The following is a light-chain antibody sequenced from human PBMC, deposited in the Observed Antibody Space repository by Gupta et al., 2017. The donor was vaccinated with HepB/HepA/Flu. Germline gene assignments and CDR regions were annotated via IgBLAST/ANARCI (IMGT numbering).Light chain of an antibody. CDR3: QQYDNLPYT. Sequence: EIQMTQSPPSLSASVGDRVTITCQASQDIKNFLNWFQQKSGKAPQLLIYGSSNLATGVPSRFSGSVSGSRFTLTISGLQLEDKATYYCQQYDNLPYTFGQGTNLGI. V-gene: IGKV1-33*01. CDR1: QDIKNF. J-gene: IGKJ2*01. CDR2: GSS.